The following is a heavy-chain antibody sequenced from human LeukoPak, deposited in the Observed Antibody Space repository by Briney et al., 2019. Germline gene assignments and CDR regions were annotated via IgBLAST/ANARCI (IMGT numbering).Heavy chain of an antibody. Sequence: GGSLRLSCAASGFTFSSYSMNWVRQAPGKGLEWVSSISSSSSYIYYADSVKGRFIISRDNAKNSLYLQMNSLRAEDTAVYYCVKDHPSRYNSNWYLGDDTDYWGQGTLVTVSS. V-gene: IGHV3-21*01. J-gene: IGHJ4*02. CDR3: VKDHPSRYNSNWYLGDDTDY. CDR1: GFTFSSYS. D-gene: IGHD6-13*01. CDR2: ISSSSSYI.